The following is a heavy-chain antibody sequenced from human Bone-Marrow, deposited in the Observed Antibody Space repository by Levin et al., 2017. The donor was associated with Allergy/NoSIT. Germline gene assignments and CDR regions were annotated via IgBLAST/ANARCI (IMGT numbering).Heavy chain of an antibody. Sequence: ASVKVSCKISAGTFTDYSIHWVQQAPGQGLEWMGLVDPEDGETVYAENFQGRVTFIANISTDTAYMEMTSLRSEDTAVYYCAIEGYAFWSRRWFDPWGQGTLVAVSS. CDR2: VDPEDGET. J-gene: IGHJ5*02. V-gene: IGHV1-69-2*01. D-gene: IGHD3-3*01. CDR1: AGTFTDYS. CDR3: AIEGYAFWSRRWFDP.